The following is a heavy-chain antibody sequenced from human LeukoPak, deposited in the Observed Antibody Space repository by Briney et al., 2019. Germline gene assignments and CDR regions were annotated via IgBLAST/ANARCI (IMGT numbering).Heavy chain of an antibody. CDR3: ATQYSSSWYYLDY. CDR1: GFTFSSYG. Sequence: GGSLRLSCAASGFTFSSYGMHWVRQAPGKGLEWLALISYDGGNKFYADSVKGRFTISRDNSMNTLYLQMNSLRAEDTAVYYCATQYSSSWYYLDYWGQGTLATVSS. J-gene: IGHJ4*02. D-gene: IGHD6-13*01. CDR2: ISYDGGNK. V-gene: IGHV3-33*01.